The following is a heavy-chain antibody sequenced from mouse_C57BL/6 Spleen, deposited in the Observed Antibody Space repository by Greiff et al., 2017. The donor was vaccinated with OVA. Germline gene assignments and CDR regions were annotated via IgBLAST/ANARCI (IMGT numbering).Heavy chain of an antibody. CDR3: TRLGGREYFDY. CDR1: GYTFTDYE. CDR2: IDPETGGT. Sequence: VQLQQSGAELVRPGASVTLSCKASGYTFTDYEMHWVKQTPVHGLEWIGAIDPETGGTAYNQKFKGKAILTADKSSSTAYMELRSLTSEDSAVYYCTRLGGREYFDYWGQGTTLTVSS. V-gene: IGHV1-15*01. J-gene: IGHJ2*01. D-gene: IGHD3-3*01.